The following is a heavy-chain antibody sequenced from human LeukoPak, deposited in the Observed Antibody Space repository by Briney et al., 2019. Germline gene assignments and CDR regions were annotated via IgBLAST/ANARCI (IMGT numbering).Heavy chain of an antibody. CDR1: GFTLSSYE. Sequence: GGSLRLSCAASGFTLSSYEMNWVRKAPGKGLEWVSYISSSGSTIYYADSVKGRFTISRDNAKNSLYLQMNSLRVEDTAIYYCARDYVWGSSESDYWGQGTLVTVSS. CDR3: ARDYVWGSSESDY. D-gene: IGHD7-27*01. V-gene: IGHV3-48*03. J-gene: IGHJ4*02. CDR2: ISSSGSTI.